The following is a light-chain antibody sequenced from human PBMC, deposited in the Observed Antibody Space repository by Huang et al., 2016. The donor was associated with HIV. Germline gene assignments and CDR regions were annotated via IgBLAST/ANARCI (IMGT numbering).Light chain of an antibody. Sequence: EIVLTQSPATLSLSPGERATLSCRASQSVSSYLAWYQHKPGQAPRLLIYDTSNRATGIPARFSGSGSGTDFTLTISSLEPEDFAVYYCQLRSNWLTFIFGPGTIVDIK. CDR2: DTS. V-gene: IGKV3-11*01. CDR3: QLRSNWLTFI. J-gene: IGKJ3*01. CDR1: QSVSSY.